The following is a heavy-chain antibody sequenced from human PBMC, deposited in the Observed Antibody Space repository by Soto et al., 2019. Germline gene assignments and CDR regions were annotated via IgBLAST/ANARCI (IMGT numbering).Heavy chain of an antibody. D-gene: IGHD2-2*01. CDR1: GFTFSSYW. Sequence: GGSLRLSCTASGFTFSSYWMSWVRQAPGKGLEWVANIKQDGSEKYYVDSVKGRFTISRDNAKNSLYLQMNSLRAEDTAVYYCASALVVPVSLPQYYYGMDVWGQGTTVTVSS. J-gene: IGHJ6*02. CDR2: IKQDGSEK. CDR3: ASALVVPVSLPQYYYGMDV. V-gene: IGHV3-7*03.